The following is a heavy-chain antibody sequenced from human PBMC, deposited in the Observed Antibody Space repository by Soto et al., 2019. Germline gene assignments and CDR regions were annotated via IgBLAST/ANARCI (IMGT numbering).Heavy chain of an antibody. CDR3: TVRRPSGRFVY. D-gene: IGHD2-15*01. CDR1: GFTFINGW. Sequence: GGSLRLSCAASGFTFINGWMNWVRQAPWKGLEWVGRIKSKTDGGTTDYAAPVKGRFTISRDDSKNTLYLQMNSLKTEDTAVYYCTVRRPSGRFVYWGPGTLVTVSS. V-gene: IGHV3-15*07. J-gene: IGHJ4*02. CDR2: IKSKTDGGTT.